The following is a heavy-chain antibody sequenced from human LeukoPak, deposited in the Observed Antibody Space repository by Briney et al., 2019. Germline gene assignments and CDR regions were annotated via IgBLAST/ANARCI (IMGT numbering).Heavy chain of an antibody. J-gene: IGHJ4*02. D-gene: IGHD3-10*01. CDR3: ARGRLKPWFGELPTGFDY. Sequence: PSETLSLTCTVSGGSISSGDYYWSWIRQPPGKGLEWIGYIYYSGSTYYNPSLESRVTISVDTSKNQFSLKLSSVTAADTAVYYCARGRLKPWFGELPTGFDYWGQGTLVTVSS. V-gene: IGHV4-30-4*01. CDR1: GGSISSGDYY. CDR2: IYYSGST.